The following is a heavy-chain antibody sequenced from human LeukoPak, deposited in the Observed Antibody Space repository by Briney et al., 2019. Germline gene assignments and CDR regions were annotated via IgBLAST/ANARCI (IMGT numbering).Heavy chain of an antibody. V-gene: IGHV1-69*04. J-gene: IGHJ5*02. CDR2: IIPILGIA. D-gene: IGHD3-22*01. CDR3: ARESPRHYYDSSGYYYWFDP. Sequence: EASVKVSCKASGGTFSSYAISWVRQAPGQGLEWMGRIIPILGIANYAQKFQGRVTITADKSTSTAYMELSSLRSEDTAVYYCARESPRHYYDSSGYYYWFDPWGQGTLVTVSS. CDR1: GGTFSSYA.